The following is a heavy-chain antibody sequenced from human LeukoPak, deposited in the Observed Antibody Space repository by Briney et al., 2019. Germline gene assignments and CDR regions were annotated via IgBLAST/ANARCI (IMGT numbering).Heavy chain of an antibody. CDR3: ARHSPTYSSPGLDV. D-gene: IGHD2-15*01. V-gene: IGHV4-59*08. J-gene: IGHJ6*02. CDR2: IYYSGST. CDR1: NGSIGSYY. Sequence: SETLSLTCTVSNGSIGSYYWSWIRQPPGKELEWIGYIYYSGSTNYSPSLESRVTISVATSKGQFSLNLTSPTATDTALYYSARHSPTYSSPGLDVWGQGTTVTVSS.